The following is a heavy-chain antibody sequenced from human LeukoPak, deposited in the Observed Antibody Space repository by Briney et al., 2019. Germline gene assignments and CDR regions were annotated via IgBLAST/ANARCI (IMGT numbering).Heavy chain of an antibody. CDR2: MNEYGSEK. CDR1: GFTFSNYW. D-gene: IGHD2-2*01. V-gene: IGHV3-7*01. CDR3: ARVLYGSRVNVIDS. J-gene: IGHJ4*02. Sequence: GGSLRLSCAASGFTFSNYWINWVRQAPGKGLEWVANMNEYGSEKYYVDSVRGRFTISRDNAENSLCLHMNSLRVEDTAVYRCARVLYGSRVNVIDSWGPGTLVTVSS.